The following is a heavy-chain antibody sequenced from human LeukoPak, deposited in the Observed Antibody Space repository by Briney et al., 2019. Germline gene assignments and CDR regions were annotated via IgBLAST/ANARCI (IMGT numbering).Heavy chain of an antibody. D-gene: IGHD3-22*01. V-gene: IGHV3-30*03. J-gene: IGHJ4*02. CDR2: ISYDGSNK. CDR1: GFTFSSYG. Sequence: GGSLRLSCAASGFTFSSYGMHWVRQAPGKGLEWVAVISYDGSNKYYADSVKGRFTISRDNAKNSLYLQMNSLRAEDTAVYYCARDSYYDSSGYAYYWGQGTLVTVSS. CDR3: ARDSYYDSSGYAYY.